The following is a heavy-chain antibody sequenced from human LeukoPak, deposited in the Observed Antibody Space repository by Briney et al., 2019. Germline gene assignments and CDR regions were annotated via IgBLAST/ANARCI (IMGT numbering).Heavy chain of an antibody. CDR2: ISYDGSNK. V-gene: IGHV3-30*03. J-gene: IGHJ5*02. CDR3: ARGYSATYGRLDP. D-gene: IGHD1-26*01. CDR1: GFTFSSYG. Sequence: GGSLRLSCAASGFTFSSYGMHWVRQAPGKGLEWVAVISYDGSNKYYADSVKGRFTISRDDSKNTLYLQMNSLRAEDTAVYYCARGYSATYGRLDPWGQGTLVTVSS.